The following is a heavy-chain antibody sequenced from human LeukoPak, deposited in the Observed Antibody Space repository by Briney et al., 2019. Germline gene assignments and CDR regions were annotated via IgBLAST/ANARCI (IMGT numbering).Heavy chain of an antibody. CDR3: AKTITTWAFNY. J-gene: IGHJ4*02. Sequence: GGSLRLSCAASGFTFSDYAMSWVRQAPGKGLEWVSAITGRSTYSADSVKGRFTISRDNSENTLYLQMNSLRAADTAVYYCAKTITTWAFNYWGQGTLVTVSS. V-gene: IGHV3-23*01. D-gene: IGHD2/OR15-2a*01. CDR1: GFTFSDYA. CDR2: ITGRST.